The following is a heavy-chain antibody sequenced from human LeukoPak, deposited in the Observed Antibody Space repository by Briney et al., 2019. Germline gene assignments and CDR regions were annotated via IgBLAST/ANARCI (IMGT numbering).Heavy chain of an antibody. CDR3: AKPQGGFGWGAYYYYGMDV. Sequence: GGSLRLSCAASGFTFSDYYMSWIRQAPGKGLEWVSGIFGSGGSAHYADSVKGRFTISRDNSKNTVYLQMDSLRVEDTAVYYCAKPQGGFGWGAYYYYGMDVWGQGTTVTVSS. J-gene: IGHJ6*02. D-gene: IGHD3-16*01. CDR1: GFTFSDYY. V-gene: IGHV3-23*01. CDR2: IFGSGGSA.